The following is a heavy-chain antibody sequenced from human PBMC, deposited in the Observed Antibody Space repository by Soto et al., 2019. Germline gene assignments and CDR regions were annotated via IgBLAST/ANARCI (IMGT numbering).Heavy chain of an antibody. D-gene: IGHD1-7*01. J-gene: IGHJ4*02. V-gene: IGHV4-34*01. CDR1: GASFSGYY. CDR2: INHSGST. CDR3: ARAELRSIDY. Sequence: SETLSLTFAVYGASFSGYYWSWIRQPPGKGLEWIGEINHSGSTNYNPSLKSRVTISVDTSKNQFSLKLSSVTAADTAVYYCARAELRSIDYWGQGTLVTVSS.